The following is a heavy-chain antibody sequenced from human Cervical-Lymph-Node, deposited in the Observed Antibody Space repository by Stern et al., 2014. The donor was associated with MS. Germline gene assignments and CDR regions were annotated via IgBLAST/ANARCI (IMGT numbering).Heavy chain of an antibody. CDR1: GFTFSASA. CDR2: IRSKPNNYAT. J-gene: IGHJ4*02. Sequence: EMQLVESGGGLVQPGGSLKLSCAASGFTFSASAIHWVRQASGKGLEWVGRIRSKPNNYATVYDASVKGRFTISRDDSKNTAYLQMNSLKIGDTAVYYCRAGTPQVDYWGQGTLVTVSS. CDR3: RAGTPQVDY. D-gene: IGHD6-13*01. V-gene: IGHV3-73*01.